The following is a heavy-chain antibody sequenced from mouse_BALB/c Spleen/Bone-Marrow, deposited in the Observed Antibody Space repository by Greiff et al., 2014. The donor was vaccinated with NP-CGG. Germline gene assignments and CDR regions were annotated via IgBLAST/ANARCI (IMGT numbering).Heavy chain of an antibody. V-gene: IGHV5-6*01. Sequence: EVKLMESGGDLVKPGGSLKLSCAASGFTFSSYGMSWVRQTPDKRLEWVAHISSGGCYTYYPDSVKGRLTISRDNAKNTLYLQMSSLKSEDTAMCYCARQYSNYWDYFDYWGQGTTLTVSS. CDR2: ISSGGCYT. CDR3: ARQYSNYWDYFDY. J-gene: IGHJ2*01. D-gene: IGHD2-5*01. CDR1: GFTFSSYG.